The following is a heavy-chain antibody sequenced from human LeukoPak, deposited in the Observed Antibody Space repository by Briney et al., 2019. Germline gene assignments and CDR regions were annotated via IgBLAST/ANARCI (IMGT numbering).Heavy chain of an antibody. J-gene: IGHJ6*02. D-gene: IGHD3-3*01. Sequence: ASVKVSCKASGYTFTGYYMHWVRQAPGQGLEWMGWINPNNGGTNYAQNFQGRVTMTRDSSISTAYMELRRLRSDDTAVYYCATGFGVVIKGRTYYYYGMDVWGQGTTVTVSS. CDR1: GYTFTGYY. V-gene: IGHV1-2*02. CDR2: INPNNGGT. CDR3: ATGFGVVIKGRTYYYYGMDV.